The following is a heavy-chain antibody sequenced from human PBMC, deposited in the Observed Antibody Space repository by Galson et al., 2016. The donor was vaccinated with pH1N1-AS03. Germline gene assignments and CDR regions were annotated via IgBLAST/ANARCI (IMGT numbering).Heavy chain of an antibody. D-gene: IGHD2-8*01. CDR2: IFWDGET. V-gene: IGHV2-5*02. J-gene: IGHJ4*02. Sequence: PALVKPTQTLTLTCSFSGFSLSTGGVHVAWIRQPPGKALEWLALIFWDGETRYRPSLTSRLTITKDTPKNEVGLTMTNMDPVDTATYYCARSTHVNEGLDFWGQGILVTVSS. CDR1: GFSLSTGGVH. CDR3: ARSTHVNEGLDF.